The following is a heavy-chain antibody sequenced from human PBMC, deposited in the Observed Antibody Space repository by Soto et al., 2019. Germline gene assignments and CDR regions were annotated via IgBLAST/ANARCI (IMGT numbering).Heavy chain of an antibody. Sequence: PGGSLRLSCAASGFTVSSNYMSWVRQAPGKGLEWVSVIYSGGSTYYADSVKGRFTISRDNSKSTLYLQMNSLRAEDTAVYYCAAQLLPPGGWFDPWGQGTLVTVSS. V-gene: IGHV3-53*01. J-gene: IGHJ5*02. CDR1: GFTVSSNY. D-gene: IGHD2-15*01. CDR2: IYSGGST. CDR3: AAQLLPPGGWFDP.